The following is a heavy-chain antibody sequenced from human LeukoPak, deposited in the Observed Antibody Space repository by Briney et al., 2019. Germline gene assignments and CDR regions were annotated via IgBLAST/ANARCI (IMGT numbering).Heavy chain of an antibody. CDR3: ARDVEEYYFDY. V-gene: IGHV3-21*01. CDR1: GGSISSTS. J-gene: IGHJ4*02. CDR2: ISSSSSYI. Sequence: ETLSLTCTVSGGSISSTSYYWGWIRQPPGKGLEWVSSISSSSSYIYYADSVKGRFTISRDNAKNSLYLQMNSLRAEDTAVYYCARDVEEYYFDYWGQGTLVTVSS.